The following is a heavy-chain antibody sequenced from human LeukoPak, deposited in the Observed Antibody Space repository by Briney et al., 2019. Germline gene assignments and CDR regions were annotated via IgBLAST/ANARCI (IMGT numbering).Heavy chain of an antibody. Sequence: GGSLRLSCAASGFTFSSYAMSWVRQAPGKGLEWVSAISGGGGSTYYADSVKGRFTISRDNSKNTLYLRMNSLRAEDTAVYYCATDQNYYDSSGYYSFDYWGQGTLVTVSS. V-gene: IGHV3-23*01. CDR3: ATDQNYYDSSGYYSFDY. D-gene: IGHD3-22*01. CDR2: ISGGGGST. J-gene: IGHJ4*02. CDR1: GFTFSSYA.